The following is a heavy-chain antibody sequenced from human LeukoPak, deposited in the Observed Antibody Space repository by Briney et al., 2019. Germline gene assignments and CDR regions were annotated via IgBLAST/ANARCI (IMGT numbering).Heavy chain of an antibody. D-gene: IGHD3-3*01. CDR3: ARGPVLRFLEWLFFRFDP. V-gene: IGHV4-34*01. CDR2: INHSGST. J-gene: IGHJ5*02. Sequence: SETLSLTCAVYGGSFSGYYWSWIRQPPGKGLEWIGEINHSGSTNYNPSLKSRVTISVDTSKNQFSLKLRSVTAADTAVYYCARGPVLRFLEWLFFRFDPWGQGTLVTVSS. CDR1: GGSFSGYY.